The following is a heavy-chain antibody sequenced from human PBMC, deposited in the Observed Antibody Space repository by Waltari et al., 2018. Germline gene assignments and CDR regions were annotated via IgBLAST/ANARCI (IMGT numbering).Heavy chain of an antibody. Sequence: QVQLVQSGAEVKKPGASVKVSCKASGYTFTGYYMHWVRQAPGQGLEWMGWSNPNRGGTNYAQKCQGRLTMTSDTSISTAYMELSRLRSDDTAVYYCASVGEWELLWYYWGQGTLVTVSS. CDR2: SNPNRGGT. D-gene: IGHD1-26*01. V-gene: IGHV1-2*02. CDR1: GYTFTGYY. J-gene: IGHJ4*02. CDR3: ASVGEWELLWYY.